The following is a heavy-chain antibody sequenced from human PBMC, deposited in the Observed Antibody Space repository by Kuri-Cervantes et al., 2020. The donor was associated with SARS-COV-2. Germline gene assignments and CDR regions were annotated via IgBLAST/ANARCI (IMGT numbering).Heavy chain of an antibody. CDR2: INHSGST. V-gene: IGHV4-38-2*02. CDR3: ARGRLPIYLGYCSSTSCHRYYSDY. J-gene: IGHJ4*02. D-gene: IGHD2-2*01. CDR1: GYSISSGYY. Sequence: ESLKISCTVSGYSISSGYYWGWIRQPPGKGLAWIGEINHSGSTNYNPSLKRRATISVDTSKNQFSLKLSSVTAADTAVYYCARGRLPIYLGYCSSTSCHRYYSDYWGQGTLVTVSS.